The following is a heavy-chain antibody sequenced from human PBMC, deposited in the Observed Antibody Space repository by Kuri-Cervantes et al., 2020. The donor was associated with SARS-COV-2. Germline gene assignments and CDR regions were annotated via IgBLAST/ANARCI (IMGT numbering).Heavy chain of an antibody. V-gene: IGHV3-30*02. CDR1: GFTFSSYG. CDR2: IRYDGSNK. J-gene: IGHJ6*01. CDR3: CVPLVPAAIGRAYYYGMDV. Sequence: GESLKISCAASGFTFSSYGMHWVRQAPGKGLEWVAFIRYDGSNKYYADSVKGRFTISRDNSKNTLYLQMNSLRAEDTAVYYCCVPLVPAAIGRAYYYGMDVWGQGTTVTVSS. D-gene: IGHD2-2*02.